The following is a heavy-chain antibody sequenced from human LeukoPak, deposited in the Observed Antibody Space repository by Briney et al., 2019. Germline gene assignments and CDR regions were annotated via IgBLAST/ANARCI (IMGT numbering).Heavy chain of an antibody. CDR2: IIPIFGTA. V-gene: IGHV1-69*13. CDR1: GGTFSSYA. J-gene: IGHJ4*02. Sequence: SVKVSCKASGGTFSSYAISWVRQAPGQGLEWMGGIIPIFGTANYAQKFQGRVTITADESTSTAYMELSSLRSEDTAVYYCARAPHYYVSGPYNFDYWGKGTLVTVPS. CDR3: ARAPHYYVSGPYNFDY. D-gene: IGHD3-10*02.